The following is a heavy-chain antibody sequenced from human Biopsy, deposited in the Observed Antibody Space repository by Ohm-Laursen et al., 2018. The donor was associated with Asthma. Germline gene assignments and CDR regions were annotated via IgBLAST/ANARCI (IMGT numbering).Heavy chain of an antibody. Sequence: GTPSLTCTVSGGSISSSSYYWGWIRQPPGKGLEWIGSIYYNGRTYYNPSLKSRVTISVDTSKKQLSLQLSSVTAADTAVYYCARMITIFGVVSRGTDVWGQGTTVTVSS. J-gene: IGHJ6*02. D-gene: IGHD3-3*01. CDR3: ARMITIFGVVSRGTDV. CDR1: GGSISSSSYY. CDR2: IYYNGRT. V-gene: IGHV4-39*01.